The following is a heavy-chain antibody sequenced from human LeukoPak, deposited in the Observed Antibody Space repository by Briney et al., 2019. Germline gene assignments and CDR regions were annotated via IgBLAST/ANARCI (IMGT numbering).Heavy chain of an antibody. CDR3: ARSSEGRYYYDSSGYSYYYYYMDV. CDR1: GGSISSYY. J-gene: IGHJ6*03. D-gene: IGHD3-22*01. CDR2: IYYSGST. V-gene: IGHV4-59*01. Sequence: SETLSLTCTVSGGSISSYYWSWIRQPPGKGLEWIGYIYYSGSTYYNPSLKSRVTISVDTSKNQFSLKLNSVTAADTAVYYCARSSEGRYYYDSSGYSYYYYYMDVWGKGTTVTISS.